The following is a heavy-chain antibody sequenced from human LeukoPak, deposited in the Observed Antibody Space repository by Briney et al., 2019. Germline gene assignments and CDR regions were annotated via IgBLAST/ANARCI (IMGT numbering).Heavy chain of an antibody. D-gene: IGHD2-8*01. V-gene: IGHV3-23*01. CDR1: GFTFSSYA. CDR2: ISGSGGST. CDR3: AKDRGGCTNGVCYPSGGAFDI. J-gene: IGHJ3*02. Sequence: GGSLRLSCAASGFTFSSYAMSWVRQAPGKGLEWVSAISGSGGSTYYADSVKGRFTISRDNSKNTLYLQMNSLRAEDTAVYYCAKDRGGCTNGVCYPSGGAFDIWGQGTMVTVSS.